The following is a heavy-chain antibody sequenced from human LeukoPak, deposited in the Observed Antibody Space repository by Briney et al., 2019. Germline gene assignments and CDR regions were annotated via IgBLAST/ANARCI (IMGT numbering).Heavy chain of an antibody. Sequence: SETLSLTCAVYGGSFSGYYWSWIRQPPGKGLEWIGEINHSGSTNYNPSLKSRVTISVDTSKNQFSLKLSSVTAADTAVYYCARGRIAVAGTRDYFDYWGQGTLVTVSS. CDR1: GGSFSGYY. V-gene: IGHV4-34*01. J-gene: IGHJ4*02. D-gene: IGHD6-19*01. CDR2: INHSGST. CDR3: ARGRIAVAGTRDYFDY.